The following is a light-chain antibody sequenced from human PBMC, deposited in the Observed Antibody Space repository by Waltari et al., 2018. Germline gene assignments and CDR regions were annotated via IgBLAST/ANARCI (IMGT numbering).Light chain of an antibody. V-gene: IGKV1-5*03. Sequence: DIQVTQSPSTLSASLGDRVSMTCRTSQSIDHWLAWYQQKPGKAPKLLISATSVLENGNPSRFSGSRSGTEFTLTITGLQPDDLATYYCQQYDTHWTFGQGTKVEIK. J-gene: IGKJ1*01. CDR3: QQYDTHWT. CDR2: ATS. CDR1: QSIDHW.